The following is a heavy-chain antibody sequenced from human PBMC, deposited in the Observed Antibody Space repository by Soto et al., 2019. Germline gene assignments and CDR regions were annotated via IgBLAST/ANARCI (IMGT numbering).Heavy chain of an antibody. CDR2: ISSSSSYT. CDR3: ARDHHRYSGYDYVDY. D-gene: IGHD5-12*01. J-gene: IGHJ4*02. V-gene: IGHV3-11*05. CDR1: GFTFSDYY. Sequence: QVQLVESGGGLVKPGGSLRLSCVASGFTFSDYYMSWIRQAPGKGLEWVSYISSSSSYTNYADSVKGRFTISRDNAKNSLHLQMNSRRAEDTAVYYCARDHHRYSGYDYVDYWGQGTLVTVSS.